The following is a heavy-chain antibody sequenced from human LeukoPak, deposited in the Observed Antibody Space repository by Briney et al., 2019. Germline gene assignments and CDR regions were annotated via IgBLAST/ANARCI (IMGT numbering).Heavy chain of an antibody. CDR1: GDSITRYF. D-gene: IGHD1-26*01. CDR3: ARRRNAEATVGADNWLDP. Sequence: PSETLSLTCTVSGDSITRYFWNWIRQPPGKGLEWIGHISYSGNSNYNPSLKSRVTMSVDTSKNQFSLKLTSVTAADTAVYYCARRRNAEATVGADNWLDPWGQGTLITVSS. V-gene: IGHV4-59*08. CDR2: ISYSGNS. J-gene: IGHJ5*02.